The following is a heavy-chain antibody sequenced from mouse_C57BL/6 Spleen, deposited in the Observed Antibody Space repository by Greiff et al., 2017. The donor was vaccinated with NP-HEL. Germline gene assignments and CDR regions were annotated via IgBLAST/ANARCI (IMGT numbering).Heavy chain of an antibody. CDR3: ARGNYFDY. V-gene: IGHV1-42*01. CDR2: INPSTGGT. J-gene: IGHJ2*01. Sequence: EVKLQQSGPELVKPGASVKISCKASGYSFTGYYMNWVKQSPEKSLEWIGEINPSTGGTTYNQKLKAKATLTVDKSSSTAYMQLKSLTSEDSAVYYCARGNYFDYWGQGTTLTASS. CDR1: GYSFTGYY.